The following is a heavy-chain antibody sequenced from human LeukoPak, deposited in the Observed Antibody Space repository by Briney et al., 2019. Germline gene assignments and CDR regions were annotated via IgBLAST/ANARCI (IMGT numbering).Heavy chain of an antibody. CDR1: GFTFNTYW. CDR2: VRPDGREQ. J-gene: IGHJ4*02. V-gene: IGHV3-7*01. CDR3: ARDSPYDSSGYPTYYFDY. D-gene: IGHD3-22*01. Sequence: GGSLRLSCSASGFTFNTYWMSWVRQAPGKGLQWVANVRPDGREQRYVDSVKGRFTISRDNAKNLVYLQMNSLRTDDTGVYYCARDSPYDSSGYPTYYFDYWGQGTLVTVSS.